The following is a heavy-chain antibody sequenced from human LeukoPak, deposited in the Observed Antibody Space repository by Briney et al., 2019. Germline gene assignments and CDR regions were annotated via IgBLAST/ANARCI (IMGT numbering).Heavy chain of an antibody. Sequence: GGSLRLSCAASGFTFSDYTMNWVRLAPGKGLEWVSSISGSSNYIYYADSVKGRFTIARGNAKNSLYLQMNSLRVEDTAVYYCARDESGDNDAFDIWGQGTMVTVSS. J-gene: IGHJ3*02. CDR2: ISGSSNYI. D-gene: IGHD2-21*01. CDR3: ARDESGDNDAFDI. CDR1: GFTFSDYT. V-gene: IGHV3-21*01.